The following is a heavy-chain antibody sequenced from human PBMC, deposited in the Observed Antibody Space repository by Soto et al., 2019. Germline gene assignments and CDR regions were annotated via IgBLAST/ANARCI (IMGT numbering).Heavy chain of an antibody. CDR3: ATAGGDYAHYYYGMDV. Sequence: SETLSLTCTVSGDSIRSSTYYWGWIRQPPGKGLEWIGSVYYSGSTYFNPSLKSRLTISVDTSKNQFSLNLNSVTAADTAVYYCATAGGDYAHYYYGMDVWGQGTTVTVSS. CDR2: VYYSGST. CDR1: GDSIRSSTYY. V-gene: IGHV4-39*01. D-gene: IGHD4-17*01. J-gene: IGHJ6*02.